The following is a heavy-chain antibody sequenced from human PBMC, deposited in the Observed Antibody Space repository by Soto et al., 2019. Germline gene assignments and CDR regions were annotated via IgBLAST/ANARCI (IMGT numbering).Heavy chain of an antibody. D-gene: IGHD3-3*01. CDR1: GGSISSYY. CDR2: IYYSGST. V-gene: IGHV4-59*01. J-gene: IGHJ4*02. Sequence: SETLSLTCTVSGGSISSYYWSWIRQPPGKGLEWIGYIYYSGSTNYNPSLKSRVTISVDTSKNQFSLKLSSVTAADTAVYYCASYDFWSGFFDYWGQGTLVTVSS. CDR3: ASYDFWSGFFDY.